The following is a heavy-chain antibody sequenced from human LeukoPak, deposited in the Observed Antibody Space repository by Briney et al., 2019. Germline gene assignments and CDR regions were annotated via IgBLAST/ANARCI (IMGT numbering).Heavy chain of an antibody. Sequence: GGSLRLSCAASGFTFSSYAMSWVRQAPGKGLEWVSAISGSGGSTYYADSVKGRFTISRDNSKNTLYLQMNSLRAEDTAVYYCAKDGILRGIGIAARPRYFDYWGQGTLVTVSS. D-gene: IGHD6-6*01. CDR1: GFTFSSYA. V-gene: IGHV3-23*01. CDR3: AKDGILRGIGIAARPRYFDY. J-gene: IGHJ4*02. CDR2: ISGSGGST.